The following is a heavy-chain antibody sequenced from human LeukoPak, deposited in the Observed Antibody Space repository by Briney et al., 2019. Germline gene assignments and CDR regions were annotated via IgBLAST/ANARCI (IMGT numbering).Heavy chain of an antibody. Sequence: GASVKVSCKASGGTFSSYAISWVRQAPGQGLEWMGGIIPIFGTANYAQKFQGRVTITADESTSTAYMELSSLRSEDTAVYYCARSGYSSSWYIFAGFDPWGQGTLVTVSS. D-gene: IGHD6-13*01. J-gene: IGHJ5*02. CDR1: GGTFSSYA. CDR3: ARSGYSSSWYIFAGFDP. CDR2: IIPIFGTA. V-gene: IGHV1-69*13.